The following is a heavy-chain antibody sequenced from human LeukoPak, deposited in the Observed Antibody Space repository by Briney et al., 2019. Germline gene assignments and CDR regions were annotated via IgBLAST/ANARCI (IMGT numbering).Heavy chain of an antibody. CDR3: AKDRELYYYGSGSYLFDY. CDR2: ISGSGGST. J-gene: IGHJ4*02. V-gene: IGHV3-23*01. CDR1: GFTFSSYA. Sequence: GGSLRLSCAASGFTFSSYAMSWVRQAPGKGLEWVSAISGSGGSTYYADSVKGRFTISRDNSKNTLYLQMNSLRAEDTAVYYCAKDRELYYYGSGSYLFDYWGQGTLVTVSS. D-gene: IGHD3-10*01.